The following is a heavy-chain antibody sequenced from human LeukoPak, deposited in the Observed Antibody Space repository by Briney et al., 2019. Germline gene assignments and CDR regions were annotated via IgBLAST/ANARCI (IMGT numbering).Heavy chain of an antibody. Sequence: GGSLRLPCAASGFTFSNYAMSWVRQAPGKGPEWVSDISGSGGSAYYADSVKGQFTISRDNSKNTLYLQMNSLRAEDTAVYYCAKDLFTATYWGQGPLVTVSS. CDR2: ISGSGGSA. J-gene: IGHJ1*01. V-gene: IGHV3-23*01. D-gene: IGHD2-21*01. CDR1: GFTFSNYA. CDR3: AKDLFTATY.